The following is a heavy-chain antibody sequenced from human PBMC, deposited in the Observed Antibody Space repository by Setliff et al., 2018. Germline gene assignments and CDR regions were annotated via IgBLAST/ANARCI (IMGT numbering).Heavy chain of an antibody. D-gene: IGHD3-9*01. CDR3: ARSYYDILTGSVGYYYYYYMDV. Sequence: ASVKVSCKASGYTLTGYYIHWVRQAPGQGLEWMGYINPNSGGTNYAQKFQGRVTMTRDTSIGTAYMELSRLKSDDTAVFYCARSYYDILTGSVGYYYYYYMDVWGKGTTVTVSS. V-gene: IGHV1-2*02. J-gene: IGHJ6*03. CDR1: GYTLTGYY. CDR2: INPNSGGT.